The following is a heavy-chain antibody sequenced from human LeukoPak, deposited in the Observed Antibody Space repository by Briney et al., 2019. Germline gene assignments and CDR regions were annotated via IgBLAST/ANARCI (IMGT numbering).Heavy chain of an antibody. CDR1: GFTFAGYA. CDR2: ISGSGGST. J-gene: IGHJ4*02. D-gene: IGHD1-26*01. Sequence: GGSLRLSCAASGFTFAGYAMTWVRQAPGKGLEWVSLISGSGGSTYYADVVKGRFTISRDNAKNSLYLQMNSLRAEDTALYYCARDRSYGAFQDWGQGTLVTVSS. V-gene: IGHV3-23*01. CDR3: ARDRSYGAFQD.